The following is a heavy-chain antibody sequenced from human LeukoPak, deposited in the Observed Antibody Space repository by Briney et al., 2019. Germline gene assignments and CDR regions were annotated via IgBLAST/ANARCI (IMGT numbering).Heavy chain of an antibody. Sequence: GASVKVSSMDSGYTFTIYDINWVRQAPGQGLEWLGWMNPSSGNTGYAQKFQGRVTMTRDTSISTAYMELSSLRSEDTAVYYCARVAYYYDSAGLYLNYFYGMDVWGQGTTVTVSS. J-gene: IGHJ6*02. CDR1: GYTFTIYD. CDR3: ARVAYYYDSAGLYLNYFYGMDV. CDR2: MNPSSGNT. D-gene: IGHD3-22*01. V-gene: IGHV1-8*01.